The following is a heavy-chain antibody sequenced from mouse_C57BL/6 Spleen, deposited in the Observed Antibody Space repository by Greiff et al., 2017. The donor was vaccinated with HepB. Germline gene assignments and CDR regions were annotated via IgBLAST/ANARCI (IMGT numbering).Heavy chain of an antibody. Sequence: VQLQQSGPELVKPGASVKISCKASGYSFTSYYIHWVKQRPGQGLEWIGWIYPGSGNTKYNEKFKGKATLTADTSSSTAYMQLSSLTSEDSAVYYCAREDNYVRDYFDYWGQGTTLTVSS. J-gene: IGHJ2*01. CDR1: GYSFTSYY. V-gene: IGHV1-66*01. CDR3: AREDNYVRDYFDY. CDR2: IYPGSGNT. D-gene: IGHD1-3*01.